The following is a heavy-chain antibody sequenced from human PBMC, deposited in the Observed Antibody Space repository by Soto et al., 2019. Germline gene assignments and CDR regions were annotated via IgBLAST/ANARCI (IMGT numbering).Heavy chain of an antibody. CDR3: ARGVPLAIGLDL. CDR2: ISSSGSTI. J-gene: IGHJ6*02. CDR1: GFTFSSYT. D-gene: IGHD3-16*01. V-gene: IGHV3-48*04. Sequence: PGGSLRLSCAASGFTFSSYTMHWVRQAPGKGLEWVSYISSSGSTIFYADSVKGRFTISRDNAKNSLYLQMNSLRAEDTAVHYCARGVPLAIGLDLWGQGTTV.